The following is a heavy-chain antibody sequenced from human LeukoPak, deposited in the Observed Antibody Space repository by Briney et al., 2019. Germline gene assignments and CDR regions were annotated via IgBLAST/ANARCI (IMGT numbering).Heavy chain of an antibody. J-gene: IGHJ5*02. CDR3: AKSPPYCSGGSCYSAWFDP. V-gene: IGHV5-51*01. CDR2: IYPGDSDT. CDR1: GYSFTSNW. D-gene: IGHD2-15*01. Sequence: GESLKISCKGSGYSFTSNWIGWVRQMPGKGLEWMGIIYPGDSDTRYSPSFQGQVTISADKSVSTAYLQWSSLKASDTAMYYCAKSPPYCSGGSCYSAWFDPWGQGTLVTVSS.